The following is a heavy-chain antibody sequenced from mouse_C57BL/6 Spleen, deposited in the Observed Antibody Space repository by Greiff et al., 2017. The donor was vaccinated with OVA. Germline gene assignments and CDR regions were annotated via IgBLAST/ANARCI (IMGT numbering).Heavy chain of an antibody. Sequence: QVQLQQPGAELVRPGSSVKLSCKASGYTFTSYWMHWVKQRPIQGLEWIGNIDPSDSETPYNQKFKDKATLTVDKSSSTAYMQLRSLTSEDSAVYYCARGDSSGHFDYWGQGTTLTVSS. CDR2: IDPSDSET. CDR1: GYTFTSYW. D-gene: IGHD3-2*02. J-gene: IGHJ2*01. CDR3: ARGDSSGHFDY. V-gene: IGHV1-52*01.